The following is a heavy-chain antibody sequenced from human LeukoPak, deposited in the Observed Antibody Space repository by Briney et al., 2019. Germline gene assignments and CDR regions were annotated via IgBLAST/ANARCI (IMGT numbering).Heavy chain of an antibody. CDR1: GGSLSGFF. CDR2: IYNSGST. D-gene: IGHD1-1*01. CDR3: ARASPNWNPPDY. Sequence: PSETLSLTCTVSGGSLSGFFWSWIRQPPGKGLEWLGYIYNSGSTDYNPSLKSRVTISEDTSNNQFSLKLKFVTAADTAVYYCARASPNWNPPDYWGRGTLVTVSS. V-gene: IGHV4-59*08. J-gene: IGHJ4*02.